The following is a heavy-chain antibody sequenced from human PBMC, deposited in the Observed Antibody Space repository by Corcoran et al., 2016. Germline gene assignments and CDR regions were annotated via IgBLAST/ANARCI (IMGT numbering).Heavy chain of an antibody. D-gene: IGHD3-16*01. Sequence: QVQLVQSGAEVREPGASVKVSCKASGYTFAAYDVVWVRQATGQGLEWMGWMNTNSGNTGYAQKFQGRVAMTRDTSISTAYMELSSLRSEDTAVFYCGRGTLILGVMYTWGQGTLVTVAS. J-gene: IGHJ4*02. V-gene: IGHV1-8*01. CDR1: GYTFAAYD. CDR2: MNTNSGNT. CDR3: GRGTLILGVMYT.